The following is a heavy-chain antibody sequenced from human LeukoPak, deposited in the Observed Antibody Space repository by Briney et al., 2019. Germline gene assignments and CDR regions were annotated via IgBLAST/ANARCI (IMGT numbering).Heavy chain of an antibody. J-gene: IGHJ6*02. CDR2: ISNDGSST. Sequence: QPGGSLRLSCAASGFTFSTYWMHWVRQAPGKGLVWVSRISNDGSSTSFADSVKGRFTISRDNAKNTLYLQMNSLRADDTAVYYCARGGIGVLRYFDWSPGYYYYGMDVWGQGTTVTVSS. CDR1: GFTFSTYW. D-gene: IGHD3-9*01. V-gene: IGHV3-74*01. CDR3: ARGGIGVLRYFDWSPGYYYYGMDV.